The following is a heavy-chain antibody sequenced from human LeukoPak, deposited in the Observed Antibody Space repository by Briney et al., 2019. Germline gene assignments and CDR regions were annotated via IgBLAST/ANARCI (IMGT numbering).Heavy chain of an antibody. Sequence: PSQTLSLTCAVSGGSMSSGIYSWNWIRQPPGKGLEWIGYIYHTGSTYYNPSLRSRVTISVDRSKNQFSLKLSSVTAADTAVYYCARVDSSGDYFDYWGQGTLVTVSS. CDR2: IYHTGST. CDR1: GGSMSSGIYS. V-gene: IGHV4-30-2*01. D-gene: IGHD3-22*01. J-gene: IGHJ4*02. CDR3: ARVDSSGDYFDY.